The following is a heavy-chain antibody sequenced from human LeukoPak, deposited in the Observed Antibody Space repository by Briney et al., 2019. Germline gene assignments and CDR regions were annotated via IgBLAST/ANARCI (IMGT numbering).Heavy chain of an antibody. CDR3: ATHNYGDYVAVFDP. Sequence: GESLKISCKGSGYSFTSYWISWVRQMPGKGLEWMGRIDPSDSYTNYRPSFQGHVTISADKSISTAYLQWSSLKASDTAMYYCATHNYGDYVAVFDPWGQGTLVTVSS. J-gene: IGHJ5*02. CDR1: GYSFTSYW. V-gene: IGHV5-10-1*01. CDR2: IDPSDSYT. D-gene: IGHD4-17*01.